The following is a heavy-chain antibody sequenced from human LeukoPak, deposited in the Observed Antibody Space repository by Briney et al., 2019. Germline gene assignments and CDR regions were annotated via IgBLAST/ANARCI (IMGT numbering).Heavy chain of an antibody. D-gene: IGHD2-2*01. CDR3: ARDPRYCSSTSCYHPDYYYYYMDV. V-gene: IGHV3-48*01. CDR1: GFTFSSYS. CDR2: ISSSSSTI. J-gene: IGHJ6*03. Sequence: GGSLRLSCAASGFTFSSYSMNWVRQAPRKGLEWVSYISSSSSTIYYADSVKGRFTISRDNAKNSLYLQMNSLRAEDTAVYYCARDPRYCSSTSCYHPDYYYYYMDVWGKGTTVTVSS.